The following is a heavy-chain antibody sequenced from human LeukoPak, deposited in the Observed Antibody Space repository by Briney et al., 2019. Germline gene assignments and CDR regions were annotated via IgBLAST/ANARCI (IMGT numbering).Heavy chain of an antibody. D-gene: IGHD1-26*01. CDR2: IKEDGTEK. CDR1: GFTFSSYS. J-gene: IGHJ4*02. V-gene: IGHV3-7*01. Sequence: PGGSLRLSCAASGFTFSSYSMNWVRQAPGKGLEWVAHIKEDGTEKYYVDSVKGRFTISRDDAKNSLYLHMNSLRAEDTAVYYCVRAGWELDYWGQGTLVTVSS. CDR3: VRAGWELDY.